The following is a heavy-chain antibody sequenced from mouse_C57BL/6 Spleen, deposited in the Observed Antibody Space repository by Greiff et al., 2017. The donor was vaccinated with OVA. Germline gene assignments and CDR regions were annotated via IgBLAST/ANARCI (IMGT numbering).Heavy chain of an antibody. CDR2: IYPSDSET. CDR3: TREGTSYGFAY. CDR1: GYTFTSYW. Sequence: QVQLQQPGAELVRPGSSVKLSCKASGYTFTSYWMDWVKQRPGQGLEWIGNIYPSDSETHYNQKFKDKATLTVDKSSSTAYMQLSSLTSEDSAVYYCTREGTSYGFAYWGQGTLVTVSA. J-gene: IGHJ3*01. D-gene: IGHD1-1*01. V-gene: IGHV1-61*01.